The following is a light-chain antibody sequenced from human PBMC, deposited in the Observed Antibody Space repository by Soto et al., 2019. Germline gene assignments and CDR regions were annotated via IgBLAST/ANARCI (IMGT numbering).Light chain of an antibody. CDR2: DAS. CDR3: QQYNTYSWT. Sequence: DIQMTQSPSSLSASVEDRVTITCRASQSISSWLAWYQLMPGKAPKLLIYDASSLHSGVPSRFSGSGSGTEFTLTISSLQPDDFATYYCQQYNTYSWTFGQGTKVDIK. V-gene: IGKV1-5*01. J-gene: IGKJ1*01. CDR1: QSISSW.